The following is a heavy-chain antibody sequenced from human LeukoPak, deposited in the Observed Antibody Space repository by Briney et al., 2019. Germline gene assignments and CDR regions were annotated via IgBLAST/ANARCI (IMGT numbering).Heavy chain of an antibody. D-gene: IGHD3-3*01. J-gene: IGHJ4*02. CDR3: ARPRFTIFGVVSPFDY. Sequence: GGSLRLSCAASGFTFSSYSMNWVRQAPGKGLEWVSYISSSSSTIYYADSVKGRFTISRDNAKNSLYLQMNSLRAEDTAVYYCARPRFTIFGVVSPFDYWGQGTLVTVSS. V-gene: IGHV3-48*01. CDR2: ISSSSSTI. CDR1: GFTFSSYS.